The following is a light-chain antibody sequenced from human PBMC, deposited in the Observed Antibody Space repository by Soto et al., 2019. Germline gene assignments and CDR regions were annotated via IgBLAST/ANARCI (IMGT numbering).Light chain of an antibody. J-gene: IGKJ1*01. V-gene: IGKV3-15*01. CDR3: QQYNGYPPWT. Sequence: ETEMTQSPDTLSLSPGERSTISCRASQSISSNLAWYRQKPGQAPKLLIYDASTRDTDIPASFSGSGSGTEFTLTIRSLQSEDFAVYYCQQYNGYPPWTFGQGTKGDIK. CDR2: DAS. CDR1: QSISSN.